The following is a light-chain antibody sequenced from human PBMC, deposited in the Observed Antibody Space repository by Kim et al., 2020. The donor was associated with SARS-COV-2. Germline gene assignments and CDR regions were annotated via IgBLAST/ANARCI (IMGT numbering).Light chain of an antibody. CDR1: SGSVSTSYS. CDR2: NTN. Sequence: PEGTITHTCGLRSGSVSTSYSPIWDQQPPGQAQRTLSYNTNTRSSVVPDRFSRSILANKAALTITGAQADDESDYYCVLDIGNGKVFGGGTQLTVL. CDR3: VLDIGNGKV. V-gene: IGLV8-61*01. J-gene: IGLJ3*02.